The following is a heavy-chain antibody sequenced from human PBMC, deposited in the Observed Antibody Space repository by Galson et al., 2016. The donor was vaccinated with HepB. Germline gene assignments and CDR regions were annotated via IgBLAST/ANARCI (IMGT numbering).Heavy chain of an antibody. CDR2: IWSAGTNQ. V-gene: IGHV3-33*08. Sequence: SLRLSCAASGLAFDNSGMHWVRQAPGKGLEWVAGIWSAGTNQNYSDSVRGRLSISRDNSENTLYLQMSSLRAEDTAVYYGARKGFCIGTGPGVTNFYYDFWGRGTLVTVSS. J-gene: IGHJ2*01. CDR1: GLAFDNSG. CDR3: ARKGFCIGTGPGVTNFYYDF. D-gene: IGHD2-8*02.